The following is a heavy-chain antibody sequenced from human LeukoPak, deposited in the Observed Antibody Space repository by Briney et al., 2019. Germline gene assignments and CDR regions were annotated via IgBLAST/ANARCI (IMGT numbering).Heavy chain of an antibody. V-gene: IGHV3-7*01. CDR1: GFTFTTYW. CDR3: AKSPWNGKFRAYFDY. J-gene: IGHJ4*02. Sequence: GGSLRLSCAASGFTFTTYWMSWVRQAPGKGLEWVAHIKQDGTEKYYVNSVKGRFTISRDNAKNSLYLQMNSLRAEDTAVYYCAKSPWNGKFRAYFDYWGQGTLVTVSS. CDR2: IKQDGTEK. D-gene: IGHD1-1*01.